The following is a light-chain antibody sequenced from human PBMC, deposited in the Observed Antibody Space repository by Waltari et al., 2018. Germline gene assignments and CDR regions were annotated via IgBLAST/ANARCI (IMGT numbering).Light chain of an antibody. CDR3: QTGGHGTWV. Sequence: QLVLTQSPSASASLGASVKLTCTLSSGHSSNIIAWLPQQPEKGPRYLMKVNSDGSYSKGAEIPDRFSGSSSGAERYLTISRLQSEDEADYYCQTGGHGTWVFGGGTKLTVL. J-gene: IGLJ3*02. CDR1: SGHSSNI. V-gene: IGLV4-69*01. CDR2: VNSDGSY.